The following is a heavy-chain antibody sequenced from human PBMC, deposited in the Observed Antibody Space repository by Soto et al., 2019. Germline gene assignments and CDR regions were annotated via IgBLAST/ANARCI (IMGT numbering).Heavy chain of an antibody. J-gene: IGHJ6*02. CDR3: ARDRGGSSTIRPYYYYYGMDV. CDR1: GGTFSSYA. Sequence: QVQLVQSGAEVKKPGSSVKVSCKASGGTFSSYAISWVRQAPGQGLEWRGGIIPIFGTANYAQKFQGRVTITADKSTSTAYMELSSLRSEDTAVYYCARDRGGSSTIRPYYYYYGMDVWGQGTTVSVSS. CDR2: IIPIFGTA. V-gene: IGHV1-69*06. D-gene: IGHD2-2*01.